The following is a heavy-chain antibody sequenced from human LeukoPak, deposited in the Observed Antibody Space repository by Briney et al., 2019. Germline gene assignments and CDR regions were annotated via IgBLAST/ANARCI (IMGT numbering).Heavy chain of an antibody. Sequence: GGSLRLSCAASGFTFGMYAMSWVRQAPGKGLEWVSTLSGSGGSTYYADSVKGRFTISGDESKNTLSLQMNSLRPEDAAVYYCARDLKHYYDSSGSGWGQGTLVTVSS. V-gene: IGHV3-23*01. D-gene: IGHD3-22*01. CDR3: ARDLKHYYDSSGSG. CDR1: GFTFGMYA. J-gene: IGHJ4*02. CDR2: LSGSGGST.